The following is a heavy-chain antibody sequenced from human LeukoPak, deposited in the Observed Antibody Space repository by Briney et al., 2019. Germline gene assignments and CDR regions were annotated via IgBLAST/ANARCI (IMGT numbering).Heavy chain of an antibody. CDR1: GGSISSSSYY. CDR3: AGRRSMVRGGFDY. V-gene: IGHV4-39*01. D-gene: IGHD3-10*01. Sequence: SETLSLTCTVSGGSISSSSYYWGWIRQPPGQGLEWIGSIYYSGSTYYNPSLKSRVTISVDTSKNQFSLKLSSVTAADTAVYYCAGRRSMVRGGFDYWGQGTLVTVSS. CDR2: IYYSGST. J-gene: IGHJ4*02.